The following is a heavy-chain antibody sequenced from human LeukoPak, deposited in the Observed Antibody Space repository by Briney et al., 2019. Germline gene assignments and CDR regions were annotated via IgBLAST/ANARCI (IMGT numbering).Heavy chain of an antibody. CDR3: ARRPRDTSGYYLGAFHD. CDR2: ISGSGGST. V-gene: IGHV3-23*01. D-gene: IGHD3-22*01. CDR1: GFTFSSYA. Sequence: GGSLRLSCAASGFTFSSYAMSWVRQAPAKGLERVSAISGSGGSTYYADSVKGRFTISRDNSKNTLYLQMNSLRAEDTAVYSCARRPRDTSGYYLGAFHDWGQGTTVTVSS. J-gene: IGHJ3*01.